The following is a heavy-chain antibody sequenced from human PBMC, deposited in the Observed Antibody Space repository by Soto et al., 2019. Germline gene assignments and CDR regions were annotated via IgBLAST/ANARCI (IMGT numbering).Heavy chain of an antibody. CDR1: GYSFTNYD. D-gene: IGHD6-6*01. Sequence: QVQLVQSGAEVKKPGASVKVSCKASGYSFTNYDLHWVRQVPGQGLEWMGWMSPDSGGTKLAQKFQGRVTLTRDTSISTAYMDLRRLRSDDTAVYYCARDRGIGPRPFYHWGQGTLVTVSS. J-gene: IGHJ4*02. CDR2: MSPDSGGT. CDR3: ARDRGIGPRPFYH. V-gene: IGHV1-2*02.